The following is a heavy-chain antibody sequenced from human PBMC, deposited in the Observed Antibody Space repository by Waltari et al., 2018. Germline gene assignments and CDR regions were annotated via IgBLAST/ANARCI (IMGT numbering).Heavy chain of an antibody. CDR3: AREVRAYGLDV. CDR1: GGTFSSYT. Sequence: QVQLVQSGAEVKKPGSSVKVSCKDSGGTFSSYTINWVRQAPGQGLEYLGWITPILYTSEYAQKFQGRVTITADKSTTTTYMELRSLTSEDTAVYYCAREVRAYGLDVWGQGTRVTVSS. V-gene: IGHV1-69*08. CDR2: ITPILYTS. D-gene: IGHD3-10*01. J-gene: IGHJ6*02.